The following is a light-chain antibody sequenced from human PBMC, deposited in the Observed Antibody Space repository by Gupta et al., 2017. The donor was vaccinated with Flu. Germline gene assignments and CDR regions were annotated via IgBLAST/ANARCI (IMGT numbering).Light chain of an antibody. CDR2: DAS. V-gene: IGKV3-11*01. CDR1: QSVSSY. Sequence: EIVLTQSPATLSLSPGERATLSCRASQSVSSYLAWYQQKPGQAPRLLIYDASNRATGIPARFSGSGSGTDFTLTISSREPEDLAVYYCQQRSNWPPGNTFGGGTKVEIK. CDR3: QQRSNWPPGNT. J-gene: IGKJ4*01.